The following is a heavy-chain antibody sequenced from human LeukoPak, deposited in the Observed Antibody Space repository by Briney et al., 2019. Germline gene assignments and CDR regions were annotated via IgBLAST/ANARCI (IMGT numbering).Heavy chain of an antibody. Sequence: GGSLRLSCAASGFTFSSYGMHWVRQAPGKGLEWVAVIWYDGSNKYYADSVKGRFAISRDNSKKTLYLQMNSLRAEDTAVYYCARDLLLWFGELLTTPSDAFDIWGQGTMVTVSS. V-gene: IGHV3-33*01. D-gene: IGHD3-10*01. J-gene: IGHJ3*02. CDR2: IWYDGSNK. CDR3: ARDLLLWFGELLTTPSDAFDI. CDR1: GFTFSSYG.